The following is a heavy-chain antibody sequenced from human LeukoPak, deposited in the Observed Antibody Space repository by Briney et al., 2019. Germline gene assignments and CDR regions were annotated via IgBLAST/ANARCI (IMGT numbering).Heavy chain of an antibody. D-gene: IGHD3-3*01. CDR3: ARQDFWSGYYFDP. CDR1: GGSISSSSYY. J-gene: IGHJ5*02. Sequence: SETLSLTCTVSGGSISSSSYYWGWIRQPPGKGLEWIGSIYYSGSTYYNPSLKSRVTISVDTSKNQFSPKLSSVTAADTAVYYCARQDFWSGYYFDPWGQGTLVTVSS. CDR2: IYYSGST. V-gene: IGHV4-39*01.